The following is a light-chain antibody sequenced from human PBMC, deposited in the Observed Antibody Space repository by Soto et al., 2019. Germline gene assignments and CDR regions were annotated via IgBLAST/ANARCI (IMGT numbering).Light chain of an antibody. CDR2: DAS. CDR1: QSISSY. Sequence: DIQMTQSPSSLSASVGDRVTITCRASQSISSYLNWYQQKPGKAPKLLIYDASSLQSGVPSRFSGSGSVTDFTLTISSLQPEDFATYSCQQSYSLPLTVGGGTKVEIK. V-gene: IGKV1-39*01. J-gene: IGKJ4*01. CDR3: QQSYSLPLT.